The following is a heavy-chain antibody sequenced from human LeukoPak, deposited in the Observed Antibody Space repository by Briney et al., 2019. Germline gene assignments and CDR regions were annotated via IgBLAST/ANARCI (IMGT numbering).Heavy chain of an antibody. D-gene: IGHD3-22*01. Sequence: SGTLSLTCAVSGGSISSGGYSWSWIRQPPGKGLEWIGYIYHSGSTYYNPSLKSRVTISVDRSKNQFSLKLSSVTAADTAVYYCAREVVPYFDYWGQGTLVTVSS. CDR3: AREVVPYFDY. CDR1: GGSISSGGYS. V-gene: IGHV4-30-2*01. CDR2: IYHSGST. J-gene: IGHJ4*02.